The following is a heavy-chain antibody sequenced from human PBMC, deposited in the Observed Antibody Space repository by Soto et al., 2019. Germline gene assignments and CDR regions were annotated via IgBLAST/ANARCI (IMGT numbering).Heavy chain of an antibody. J-gene: IGHJ6*03. CDR2: ISAYNGNT. Sequence: ASVKVSCKAPGYTFTSYGISWVRQAPGQGLEWMGWISAYNGNTNYAQKLQGRVTMTTDTSTSTAYMELRSLRSDDTAVYYCARVEKYYYYMDVWGKGTTVTVSS. CDR3: ARVEKYYYYMDV. CDR1: GYTFTSYG. V-gene: IGHV1-18*01.